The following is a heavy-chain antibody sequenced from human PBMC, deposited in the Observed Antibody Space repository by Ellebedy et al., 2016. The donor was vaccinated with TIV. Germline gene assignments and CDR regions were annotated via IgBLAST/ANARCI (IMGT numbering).Heavy chain of an antibody. CDR1: GFTFSTYG. CDR2: ISDSGSRT. J-gene: IGHJ4*02. CDR3: AKSRNGRATAGDN. V-gene: IGHV3-23*01. Sequence: GGSLRLSXAASGFTFSTYGMNWVRQAPGRGLEWVSAISDSGSRTYYADSVKGRFTISRDNSRNTLYLQMDSLRAEDTGVYYCAKSRNGRATAGDNWGQGTLVTVSS. D-gene: IGHD2-21*02.